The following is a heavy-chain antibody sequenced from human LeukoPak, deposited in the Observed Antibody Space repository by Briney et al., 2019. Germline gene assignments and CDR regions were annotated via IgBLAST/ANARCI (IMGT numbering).Heavy chain of an antibody. V-gene: IGHV3-21*04. CDR1: GFTFSSYS. CDR3: AKDPHFYYYYYMDA. Sequence: PGGSLRLSCAASGFTFSSYSMNWVRQAPGKGLEWVSSISSSSSYIYYADSVKGRFTISRDNSKRTVFLQMDSLRAEDTAVYYCAKDPHFYYYYYMDAWGNGTTVTVSS. CDR2: ISSSSSYI. J-gene: IGHJ6*03.